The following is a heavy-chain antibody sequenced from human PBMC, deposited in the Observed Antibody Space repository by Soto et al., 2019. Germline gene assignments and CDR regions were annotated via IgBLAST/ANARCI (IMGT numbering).Heavy chain of an antibody. CDR2: IKQDGSEK. Sequence: EVQLVESGGGLVQPGGSLRLSCAASGFTFSSYWMSWVRQAPGKGLEWVANIKQDGSEKYYVDSVKGRFTISRDNAKNSLYLQMNSLRAEDTAVYYCARDPGDTAMEGHWYFDLWGRGTLVTVSS. V-gene: IGHV3-7*01. CDR1: GFTFSSYW. J-gene: IGHJ2*01. CDR3: ARDPGDTAMEGHWYFDL. D-gene: IGHD5-18*01.